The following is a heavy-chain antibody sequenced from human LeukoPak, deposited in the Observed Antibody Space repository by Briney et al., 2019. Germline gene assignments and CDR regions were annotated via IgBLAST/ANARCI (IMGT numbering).Heavy chain of an antibody. J-gene: IGHJ6*03. CDR2: IYHSGST. Sequence: PSETLSLTCTVSGYSISSGYYWGWIRQPPGKGLGWIGSIYHSGSTYYNPSLKSRVTISVDASKNQFSLKLSSVTAADTAVYYCARSQPDYEGVSYMDVWGKGTTVTVSS. CDR1: GYSISSGYY. CDR3: ARSQPDYEGVSYMDV. V-gene: IGHV4-38-2*02. D-gene: IGHD3-16*01.